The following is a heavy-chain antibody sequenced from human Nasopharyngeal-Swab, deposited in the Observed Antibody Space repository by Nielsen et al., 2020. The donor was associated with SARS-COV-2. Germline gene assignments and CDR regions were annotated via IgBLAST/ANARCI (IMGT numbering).Heavy chain of an antibody. CDR2: IFSNDEK. J-gene: IGHJ4*02. CDR1: GFSLSNARMG. CDR3: ARTSNRIYGYSDFDY. V-gene: IGHV2-26*01. D-gene: IGHD5-18*01. Sequence: SDPTLMKPTATLTLTCTVSGFSLSNARMGVSWIRQHPGKALEWLAHIFSNDEKSYSTSLKSRLTISKDTSKSQVVLTMTNMDPVDTATYYCARTSNRIYGYSDFDYWGQGTLVTVSS.